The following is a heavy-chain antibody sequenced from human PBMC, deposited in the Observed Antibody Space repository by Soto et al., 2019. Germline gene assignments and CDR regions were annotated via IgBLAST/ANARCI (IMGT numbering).Heavy chain of an antibody. V-gene: IGHV5-51*01. CDR1: GYSFTSYW. CDR3: ARIGDVWGSYRTDFDY. Sequence: PGESLKIFCKGSGYSFTSYWIGWVRQMPGKGLEWMGIIYPGDSDTRYSPSFQGQVTISADKSISNAYLQWSSLTASDTAMYYCARIGDVWGSYRTDFDYWGQGTLVTVSS. CDR2: IYPGDSDT. D-gene: IGHD3-16*02. J-gene: IGHJ4*02.